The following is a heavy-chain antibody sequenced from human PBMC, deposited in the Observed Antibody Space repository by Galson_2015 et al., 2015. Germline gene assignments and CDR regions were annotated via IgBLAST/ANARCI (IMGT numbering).Heavy chain of an antibody. CDR1: GYTFTSYG. D-gene: IGHD3-3*01. V-gene: IGHV1-18*04. CDR2: ISAYNGNT. Sequence: QSGAEVKKPGESLKISCKASGYTFTSYGISWVRQAPGQGLEWMGWISAYNGNTNYAQKLQGRVTMTTDTSTSTAYMELRSLRSDDTAVYYCARDGWEYDFWSGRERGPFDYWGQGTLVTVSS. J-gene: IGHJ4*02. CDR3: ARDGWEYDFWSGRERGPFDY.